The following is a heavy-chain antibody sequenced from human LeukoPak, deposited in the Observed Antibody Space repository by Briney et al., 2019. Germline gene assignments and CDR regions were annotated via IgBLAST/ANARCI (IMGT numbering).Heavy chain of an antibody. J-gene: IGHJ5*02. CDR3: ARDLVVPAARHNWFDP. Sequence: ASVKVSCKASGGTFSSYAISWVRQAPGQGLEWMGWINPNSGGTNYAQKFQGRVTMTRDTSISTAYMELSRLRSDDTAVYYCARDLVVPAARHNWFDPWGQGTLVTVSS. CDR2: INPNSGGT. CDR1: GGTFSSYA. V-gene: IGHV1-2*02. D-gene: IGHD2-2*01.